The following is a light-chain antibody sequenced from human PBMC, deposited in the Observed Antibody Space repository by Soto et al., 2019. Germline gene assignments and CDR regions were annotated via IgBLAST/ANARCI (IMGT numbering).Light chain of an antibody. Sequence: QSALTQPASVSGSPGQSITISCTGTSSDIGGYNYVSWYQQHPGKAPKLMIYEVSNRPSGVSNRFPGSKSGNTASLTISGLQAEDEADYYCSSYTSSNTRYVFGTGTKLTVL. CDR1: SSDIGGYNY. CDR2: EVS. J-gene: IGLJ1*01. CDR3: SSYTSSNTRYV. V-gene: IGLV2-14*01.